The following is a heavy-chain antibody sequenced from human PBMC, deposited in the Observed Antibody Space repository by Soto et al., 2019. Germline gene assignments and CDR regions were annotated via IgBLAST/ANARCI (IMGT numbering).Heavy chain of an antibody. Sequence: ETLSLTCTVSGGSISSYYWSWIRQPPGKGLEWIGYIYYSGSTNYNPSLKSRVTISVDTSKNQFSLKLSSVTAADTAVYYCARGSQDLVLFDYWGQGTLVTVSS. CDR3: ARGSQDLVLFDY. CDR2: IYYSGST. CDR1: GGSISSYY. V-gene: IGHV4-59*01. J-gene: IGHJ4*02.